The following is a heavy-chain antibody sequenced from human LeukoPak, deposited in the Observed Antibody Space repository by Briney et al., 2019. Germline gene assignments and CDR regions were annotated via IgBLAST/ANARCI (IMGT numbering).Heavy chain of an antibody. CDR1: GGSISTGNYY. Sequence: SETLSLTCTVSGGSISTGNYYWSWVRQPAGKGLEWIGRMYTGGSTNYNPSLKSRVTISVDTSKNHFSLKVTSVTAADTAVYYCARDGGSGSYYFDYWGQGTLVTVSS. CDR3: ARDGGSGSYYFDY. D-gene: IGHD1-26*01. CDR2: MYTGGST. V-gene: IGHV4-61*02. J-gene: IGHJ4*02.